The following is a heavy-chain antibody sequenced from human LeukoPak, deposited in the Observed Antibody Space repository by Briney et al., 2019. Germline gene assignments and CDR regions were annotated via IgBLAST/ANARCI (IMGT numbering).Heavy chain of an antibody. Sequence: GGSLRLSCGASGLTFSSYAMSWVRQAPGRGLQWISTITDSGRSTYYADSVKGRFTISRDNSKNTLDLQMNSLRAEDTAVYYCAKDGQVVAVPGAYLNLGQGTLVTVAS. V-gene: IGHV3-23*01. CDR2: ITDSGRST. CDR3: AKDGQVVAVPGAYLN. D-gene: IGHD2-2*01. CDR1: GLTFSSYA. J-gene: IGHJ4*02.